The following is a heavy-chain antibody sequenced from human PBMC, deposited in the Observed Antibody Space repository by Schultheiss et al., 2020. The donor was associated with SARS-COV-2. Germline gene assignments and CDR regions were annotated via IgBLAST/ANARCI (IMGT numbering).Heavy chain of an antibody. CDR1: GGSISSSSYY. V-gene: IGHV4-39*01. CDR2: IYYSGST. CDR3: AAGGEADWFDP. Sequence: SETLSLTCTVSGGSISSSSYYWGWIRQPPGKGLEWIGSIYYSGSTYYNPSLKSRVTISVDTSKNQFSLKLSSVTAADTAVYYCAAGGEADWFDPWGQGTLVTVS. D-gene: IGHD3-10*01. J-gene: IGHJ5*02.